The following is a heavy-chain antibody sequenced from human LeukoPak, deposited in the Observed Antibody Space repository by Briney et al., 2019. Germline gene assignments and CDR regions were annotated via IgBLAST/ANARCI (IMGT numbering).Heavy chain of an antibody. CDR3: ARRQGDYDSSGYYYLD. Sequence: GGSLRLSCAVSGFLFNSYAIHWVRQAPGKGLEWVSYISSSSSTIYYADSVKGRFTISRDNAKNSLYLQMNSLRAEDTAVYYCARRQGDYDSSGYYYLDWGQGTLVTVSS. D-gene: IGHD3-22*01. CDR1: GFLFNSYA. CDR2: ISSSSSTI. J-gene: IGHJ4*02. V-gene: IGHV3-48*01.